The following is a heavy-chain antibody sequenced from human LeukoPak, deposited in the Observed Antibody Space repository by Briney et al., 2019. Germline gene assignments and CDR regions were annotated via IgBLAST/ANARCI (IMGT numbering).Heavy chain of an antibody. V-gene: IGHV4-4*02. J-gene: IGHJ5*02. CDR3: ARDSGGRFRQLVPTGLFDP. Sequence: SETLSLTCAVSGGSISSSNWWSWVRQPPGKGLEWIGEIYHSGSTNYNPSLKSRVTISVDKSKNQFSLKLSSVTAADTAVYYCARDSGGRFRQLVPTGLFDPWGQGTLVTVSS. CDR1: GGSISSSNW. D-gene: IGHD6-13*01. CDR2: IYHSGST.